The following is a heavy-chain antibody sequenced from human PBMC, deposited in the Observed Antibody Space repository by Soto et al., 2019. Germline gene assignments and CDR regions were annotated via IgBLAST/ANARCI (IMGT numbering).Heavy chain of an antibody. CDR2: ISYDGSNK. CDR3: AKDGLILVGVVVTAPIDY. J-gene: IGHJ4*02. Sequence: PGGSLRLSCAASGFTFSSYGMHWVRQDPGKGLEWVAVISYDGSNKYYADSVKGRFTISRDNSKNTLYLQMNSLRAEDTAVYYCAKDGLILVGVVVTAPIDYWGQGTLVTVSS. CDR1: GFTFSSYG. V-gene: IGHV3-30*18. D-gene: IGHD2-21*02.